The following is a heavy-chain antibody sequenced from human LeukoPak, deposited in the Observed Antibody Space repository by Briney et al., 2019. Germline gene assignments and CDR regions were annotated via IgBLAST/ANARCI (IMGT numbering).Heavy chain of an antibody. CDR1: GGXFSGYY. D-gene: IGHD4-23*01. J-gene: IGHJ4*02. CDR2: IIHSGST. CDR3: ARGDGGNYY. V-gene: IGHV4-34*01. Sequence: PSETLSLTCAVYGGXFSGYYCSWIRQPPGKGLEWIGEIIHSGSTNYNPSLKSRVTISVDPSKNQFSLKLSSVTAADTAVYYCARGDGGNYYWGQGTLVTVSS.